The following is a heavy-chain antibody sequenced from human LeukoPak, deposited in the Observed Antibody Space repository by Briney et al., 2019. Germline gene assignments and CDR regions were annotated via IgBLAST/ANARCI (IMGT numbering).Heavy chain of an antibody. V-gene: IGHV4-59*01. CDR1: GGSISSYY. J-gene: IGHJ6*02. Sequence: SETLSFTCTVSGGSISSYYWSWIRQPPGKGLEWIGYIYYSGSTNYNPSLKSRVTISVDTSKNQFSLKLSSVTAADTAVYYCARDYRVSHPTGLYYYYGMDVWGQGTTVTVSS. CDR2: IYYSGST. D-gene: IGHD3-9*01. CDR3: ARDYRVSHPTGLYYYYGMDV.